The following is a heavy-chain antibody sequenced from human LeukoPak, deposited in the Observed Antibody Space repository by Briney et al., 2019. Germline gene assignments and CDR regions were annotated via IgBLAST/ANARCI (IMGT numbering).Heavy chain of an antibody. CDR2: IYYSGST. V-gene: IGHV4-39*07. Sequence: NPSETLSLTCTVSGGSISSSSYYWGWIRQPPGKGLEWIGSIYYSGSTYYNPSLKSRVTISVDTSKNQFSLKLSSVTAADTAVYYCARGRSVRPLWFGERRTYYFDYWGQGTLVTVSS. CDR3: ARGRSVRPLWFGERRTYYFDY. D-gene: IGHD3-10*01. CDR1: GGSISSSSYY. J-gene: IGHJ4*02.